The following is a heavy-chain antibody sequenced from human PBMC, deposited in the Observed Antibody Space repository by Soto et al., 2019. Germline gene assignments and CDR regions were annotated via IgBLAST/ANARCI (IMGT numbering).Heavy chain of an antibody. D-gene: IGHD1-26*01. CDR3: ARLRSVGAPTAAY. CDR2: IYYSGGT. J-gene: IGHJ4*02. Sequence: LSLTCTVSGGSISSGDYYWTWIRQHTGKGLEWIGYIYYSGGTFYNPSLKSRLTISLDTSNNQFSLNLSSVTAADTAVYYCARLRSVGAPTAAYWGQGTLVTVSS. V-gene: IGHV4-31*03. CDR1: GGSISSGDYY.